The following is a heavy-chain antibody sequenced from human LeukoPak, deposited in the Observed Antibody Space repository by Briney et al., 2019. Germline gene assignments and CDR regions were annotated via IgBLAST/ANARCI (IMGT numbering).Heavy chain of an antibody. V-gene: IGHV3-53*01. CDR3: ARGIAAAAEFDY. CDR1: GFSVSSNY. D-gene: IGHD6-13*01. CDR2: IYSGGST. J-gene: IGHJ4*02. Sequence: SGGSLRLSCAASGFSVSSNYMSWVRQAPGKGLEWVSVIYSGGSTYYADSVKGRFTISRDNSKNTLYLQMNSLRAEDTAVYYCARGIAAAAEFDYWGQGTLVTVPS.